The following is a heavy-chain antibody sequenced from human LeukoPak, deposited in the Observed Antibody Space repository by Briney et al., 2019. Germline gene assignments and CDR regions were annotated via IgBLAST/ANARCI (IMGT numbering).Heavy chain of an antibody. CDR3: ARGFPHSSSP. Sequence: SETLSLTCAVYGGSFSGYYWSWTRQPPGKGLEWIGEINHSGSTNYNPSLKSRVTISVDTSKNQFSLKLSSVTAADTAVYYCARGFPHSSSPWGQGTLVTVSS. V-gene: IGHV4-34*01. D-gene: IGHD6-6*01. CDR2: INHSGST. CDR1: GGSFSGYY. J-gene: IGHJ5*02.